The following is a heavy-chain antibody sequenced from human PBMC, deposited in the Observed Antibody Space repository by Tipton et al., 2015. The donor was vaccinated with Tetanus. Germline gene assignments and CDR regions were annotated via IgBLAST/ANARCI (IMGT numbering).Heavy chain of an antibody. CDR1: GYIFTNYW. J-gene: IGHJ4*02. V-gene: IGHV5-51*01. CDR3: ARARCSDGVCNFGF. CDR2: IYPGDSDT. Sequence: MQLVQSGGEVKKPGESLKISCKGSGYIFTNYWIGWVRQKPGKGLEWMGIIYPGDSDTRYSPSFQGQVTISVDKSINTAYLQWSSLKASDTSMFYCARARCSDGVCNFGFWGQGALVTVAS. D-gene: IGHD2-15*01.